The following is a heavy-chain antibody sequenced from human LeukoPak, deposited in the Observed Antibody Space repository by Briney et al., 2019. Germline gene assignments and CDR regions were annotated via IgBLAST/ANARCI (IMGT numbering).Heavy chain of an antibody. V-gene: IGHV4-59*01. CDR3: ARGGDYGANSRGRFDY. CDR1: GGSINTYY. D-gene: IGHD4-23*01. J-gene: IGHJ4*02. CDR2: IYYTGKT. Sequence: PSETLSLTCTISGGSINTYYWSWIRHPPGKGLEWIGYIYYTGKTDYNPSLKSRATISVDTSKNQFSLSLGSLTAADMAVYYCARGGDYGANSRGRFDYWGQGTLVTVSS.